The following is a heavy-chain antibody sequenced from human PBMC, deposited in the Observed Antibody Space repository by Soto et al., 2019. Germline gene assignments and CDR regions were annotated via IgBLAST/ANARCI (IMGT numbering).Heavy chain of an antibody. CDR3: ASEPLEDDFYYYGMDV. D-gene: IGHD3-3*01. Sequence: GGSLRLSCAASGFTVSSNYMSWVRQAPGKGLEWVSVIYSGGSTYYADSVKGRFTISRDNSKNTLYLQMNSLRAEDTAVYYCASEPLEDDFYYYGMDVWGQGTTVTVSS. J-gene: IGHJ6*02. CDR1: GFTVSSNY. CDR2: IYSGGST. V-gene: IGHV3-66*01.